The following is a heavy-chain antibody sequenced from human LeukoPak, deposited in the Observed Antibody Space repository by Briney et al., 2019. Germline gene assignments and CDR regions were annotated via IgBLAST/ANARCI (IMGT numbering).Heavy chain of an antibody. Sequence: MASQTLSLTCTVSGGSISSGGYYWSWIRQPPGKGLEWIGYIYHSGSTYYNPSLKSRVTISVDRSKNQFSLKLSSVTAADTAVYYCAREVIVVAPAAIGYYYYYMDVWGKGTTVTVSS. J-gene: IGHJ6*03. CDR1: GGSISSGGYY. V-gene: IGHV4-30-2*01. CDR2: IYHSGST. D-gene: IGHD2-2*01. CDR3: AREVIVVAPAAIGYYYYYMDV.